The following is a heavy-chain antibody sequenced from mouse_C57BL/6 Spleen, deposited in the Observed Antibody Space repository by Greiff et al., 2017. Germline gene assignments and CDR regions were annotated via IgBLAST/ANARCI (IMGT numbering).Heavy chain of an antibody. V-gene: IGHV5-4*01. CDR2: ISDGGSYT. CDR3: ARGYDGLAY. Sequence: EVQGVESGGGLVKPGGSLKLSCAASGFTFSSYAMSWVRQTPEKRLEWVATISDGGSYTYYPDNVKGRFTISRDNAKNNLYLQMSHLKSEDTAMYYCARGYDGLAYWGQGTLVTVSA. J-gene: IGHJ3*01. D-gene: IGHD2-3*01. CDR1: GFTFSSYA.